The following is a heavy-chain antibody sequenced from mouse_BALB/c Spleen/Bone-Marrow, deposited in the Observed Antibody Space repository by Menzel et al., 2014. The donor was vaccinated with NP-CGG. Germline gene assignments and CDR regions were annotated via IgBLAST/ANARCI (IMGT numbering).Heavy chain of an antibody. CDR1: GFNIKDYY. Sequence: VQLKQSGAELVRSGASVKLSCTASGFNIKDYYMHWVKQRPEQGLEWIGWIDPENGDTEYAPKFQGKATMTAGTSSNTAYLQLSSLTSEDTAVYYCNGNYYAMDYWGQGTSVTVSS. CDR3: NGNYYAMDY. CDR2: IDPENGDT. D-gene: IGHD2-1*01. J-gene: IGHJ4*01. V-gene: IGHV14-4*02.